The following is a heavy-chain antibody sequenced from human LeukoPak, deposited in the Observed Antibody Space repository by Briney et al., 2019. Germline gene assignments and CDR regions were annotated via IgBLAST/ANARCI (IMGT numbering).Heavy chain of an antibody. CDR2: ISYVGSNK. V-gene: IGHV3-30-3*01. J-gene: IGHJ4*02. CDR1: GFTFSSYA. Sequence: PGRSLRLSCAASGFTFSSYAMHWARQAPGKGLEWVAVISYVGSNKYYADSVKGRFTISRDNSKNTLYLQMNSLRAEDTAVYYCARQPVAYCGGDCYSGYFDYWGQGTLVTVSS. D-gene: IGHD2-21*02. CDR3: ARQPVAYCGGDCYSGYFDY.